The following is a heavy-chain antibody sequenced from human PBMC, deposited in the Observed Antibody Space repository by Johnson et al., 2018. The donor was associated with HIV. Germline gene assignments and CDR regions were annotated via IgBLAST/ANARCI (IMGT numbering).Heavy chain of an antibody. D-gene: IGHD3-22*01. V-gene: IGHV3-23*04. J-gene: IGHJ3*02. Sequence: EVQVVESGGGLVQRGGSLRLSCAAYGFTFSSYAMTWVRQAPGKGVEWVSAISGSGDSTYYADSVQGRFTISRDNSKNTLYLQMNSLRAEDTAVYYCAKVRDYYDSSGYSYDDAFDIWCQGTMVTVSS. CDR2: ISGSGDST. CDR1: GFTFSSYA. CDR3: AKVRDYYDSSGYSYDDAFDI.